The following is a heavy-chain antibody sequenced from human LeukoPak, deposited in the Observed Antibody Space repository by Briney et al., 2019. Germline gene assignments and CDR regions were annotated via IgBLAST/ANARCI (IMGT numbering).Heavy chain of an antibody. CDR3: AREGYYDSSGYYYGHFDY. CDR2: IYHGGST. Sequence: SETLSLTCAVSGGSISSGGYSWSWIRQPPGKGLEWIGYIYHGGSTYYNPSLKSRVTISVDRSKNQFSLKLSSVTAADTAVYYCAREGYYDSSGYYYGHFDYWGQGTLVTVSS. J-gene: IGHJ4*02. CDR1: GGSISSGGYS. D-gene: IGHD3-22*01. V-gene: IGHV4-30-2*01.